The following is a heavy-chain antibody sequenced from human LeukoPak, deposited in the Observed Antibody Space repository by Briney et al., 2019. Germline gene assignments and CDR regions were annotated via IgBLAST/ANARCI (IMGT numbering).Heavy chain of an antibody. Sequence: GGSLRLSCAASGFTFSSYGMHWVRQAPGEGLEWVAFIPYDGSNKYYADSLKGRFSISRDNSKNTLYLQMNSLRAEDTAVYHCAKDVDLYSSGWYINYWGQGTLVTVSS. D-gene: IGHD6-19*01. V-gene: IGHV3-30*02. J-gene: IGHJ4*02. CDR1: GFTFSSYG. CDR3: AKDVDLYSSGWYINY. CDR2: IPYDGSNK.